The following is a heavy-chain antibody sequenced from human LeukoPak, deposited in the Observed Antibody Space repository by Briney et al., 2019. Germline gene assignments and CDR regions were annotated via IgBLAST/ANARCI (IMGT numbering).Heavy chain of an antibody. V-gene: IGHV1-69*06. CDR2: ITPIFGTA. CDR1: GGPFSNYA. J-gene: IGHJ6*03. D-gene: IGHD5-12*01. CDR3: ATHSPEWRYSGYYNYYYIDV. Sequence: ASVKVSCKASGGPFSNYAIIWVRQAPGQGLEWMGGITPIFGTANYAQRFQGRVTMTEDTSTDTAYMELSSLRSEDTAVYYCATHSPEWRYSGYYNYYYIDVWGKGTTVTVSS.